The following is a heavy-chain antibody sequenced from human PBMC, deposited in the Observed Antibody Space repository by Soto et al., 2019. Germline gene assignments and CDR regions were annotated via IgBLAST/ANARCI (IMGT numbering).Heavy chain of an antibody. CDR2: IHYSGST. CDR1: GGSISGYY. CDR3: ARDRGRTWAYYYGMDV. Sequence: QVQLQESGPGLVKPSETLSLTCTVSGGSISGYYWSWIRQPPGKGLEWIGYIHYSGSTNYHPSLKSRITISADTSQNQISLNLRSVTTADTAVYYCARDRGRTWAYYYGMDVWGQGTTVIVSS. J-gene: IGHJ6*02. V-gene: IGHV4-59*01. D-gene: IGHD3-10*01.